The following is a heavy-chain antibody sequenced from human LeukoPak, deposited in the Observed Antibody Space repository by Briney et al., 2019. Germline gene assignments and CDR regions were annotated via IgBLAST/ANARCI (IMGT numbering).Heavy chain of an antibody. CDR1: GDRLTNNW. CDR2: IYPGNSDT. Sequence: GESLKISCKISGDRLTNNWIGWVRQVPGKGLEWMGLIYPGNSDTRYSPLFQGQVTLSVDRSISTAYLHWSGLKASDTAMYYCASGYYYDSSGYLPGDYWGQGTLVTVSS. J-gene: IGHJ4*02. CDR3: ASGYYYDSSGYLPGDY. V-gene: IGHV5-51*01. D-gene: IGHD3-22*01.